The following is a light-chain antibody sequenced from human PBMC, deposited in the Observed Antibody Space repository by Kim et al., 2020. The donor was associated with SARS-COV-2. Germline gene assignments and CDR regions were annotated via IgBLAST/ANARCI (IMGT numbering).Light chain of an antibody. Sequence: GQSITISWTGTSSDVGTYDLVSWYQLHPGKAPKFMIYEVTKRPSGVSHRFSGSKSGNTASLTISGLQAEDEADYYCCSYAGSSTFVFGIGTKVTVL. CDR1: SSDVGTYDL. V-gene: IGLV2-23*02. CDR2: EVT. J-gene: IGLJ1*01. CDR3: CSYAGSSTFV.